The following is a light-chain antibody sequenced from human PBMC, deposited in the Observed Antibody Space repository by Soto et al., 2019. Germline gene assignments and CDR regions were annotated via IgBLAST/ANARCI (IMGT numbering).Light chain of an antibody. Sequence: QTVGTQEASLSVSPGTTVTLTCGLSSGSVSANYYPSWYQQTPGQAPRTLIYNTNTRSSGDPDRFSGSILGNKAALTITGAQADDESDYYCVLYMGSGIWVFGGGTKLTVL. J-gene: IGLJ3*02. CDR1: SGSVSANYY. V-gene: IGLV8-61*01. CDR2: NTN. CDR3: VLYMGSGIWV.